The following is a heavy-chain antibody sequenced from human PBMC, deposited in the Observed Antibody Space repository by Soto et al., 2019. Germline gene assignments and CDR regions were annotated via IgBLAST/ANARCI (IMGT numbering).Heavy chain of an antibody. Sequence: PSETLSLTCAVSGGSISSSNWWSWVRQPPGKGLEWIGEIYHSGSTYYNPSLKSRVTISVDTSKNQFSLKLSSVTAADTAVYYCARAHDSSGYYYPDAFDIWGQGTMVTVSS. CDR1: GGSISSSNW. V-gene: IGHV4-4*02. J-gene: IGHJ3*02. D-gene: IGHD3-22*01. CDR3: ARAHDSSGYYYPDAFDI. CDR2: IYHSGST.